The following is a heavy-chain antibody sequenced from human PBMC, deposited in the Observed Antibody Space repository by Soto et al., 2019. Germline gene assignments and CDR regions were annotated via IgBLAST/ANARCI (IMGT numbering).Heavy chain of an antibody. Sequence: PSETLSLTCAVYGGSFSGYYWSWIRQPPGKGQEWIGEINHSGSTNYNPSLKSRVTISVDTSKNQLSLKLSSVTAADTAVYYCARCQLPEDCSSTSCYTNEFDYWGQGTLVTVSS. CDR1: GGSFSGYY. V-gene: IGHV4-34*01. J-gene: IGHJ4*02. CDR2: INHSGST. D-gene: IGHD2-2*02. CDR3: ARCQLPEDCSSTSCYTNEFDY.